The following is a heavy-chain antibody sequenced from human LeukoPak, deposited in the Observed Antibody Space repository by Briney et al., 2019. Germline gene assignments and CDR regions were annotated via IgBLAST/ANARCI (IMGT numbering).Heavy chain of an antibody. CDR2: IKQDGSEK. D-gene: IGHD6-19*01. CDR1: GFTFSSYW. CDR3: ARDRYSSGWYIFGYDY. V-gene: IGHV3-7*01. J-gene: IGHJ4*02. Sequence: GGSLRLSCAASGFTFSSYWMSWVRQAPGKGLEWVANIKQDGSEKYYVDSVKGRFTISRDNAKNSLYLQMNSLRAEDTAVYYCARDRYSSGWYIFGYDYWGQGALVTVSS.